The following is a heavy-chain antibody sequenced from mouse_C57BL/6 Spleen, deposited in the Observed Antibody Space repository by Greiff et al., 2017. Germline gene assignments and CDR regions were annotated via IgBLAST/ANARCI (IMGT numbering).Heavy chain of an antibody. CDR3: ARYRGDYDRGYAMDY. V-gene: IGHV7-3*01. J-gene: IGHJ4*01. D-gene: IGHD2-4*01. CDR1: GFTFTDYY. Sequence: EVKLMESGGGLVQPGGSLSLSCAASGFTFTDYYMSWVRQPPGKALEWLGFIRNKANGYTTEYSASVKGRFTISRDNSQSILYLQMNALRAEDSATYYGARYRGDYDRGYAMDYWGQGTSVTVSS. CDR2: IRNKANGYTT.